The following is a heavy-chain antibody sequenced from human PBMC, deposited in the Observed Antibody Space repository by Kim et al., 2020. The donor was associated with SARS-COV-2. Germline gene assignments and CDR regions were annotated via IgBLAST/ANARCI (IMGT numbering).Heavy chain of an antibody. CDR2: ISAYNGNT. J-gene: IGHJ6*02. Sequence: ASVKVSCKASGYTFTSYGISWVRQAPGQGLEWMGWISAYNGNTNYAQKLQGRVTMTTDTSTSTAYMELRSLRSDDTAVYYCARDRGDWNYGYQNYYYYYGMDVWGQGTTVTVSS. V-gene: IGHV1-18*01. D-gene: IGHD1-7*01. CDR3: ARDRGDWNYGYQNYYYYYGMDV. CDR1: GYTFTSYG.